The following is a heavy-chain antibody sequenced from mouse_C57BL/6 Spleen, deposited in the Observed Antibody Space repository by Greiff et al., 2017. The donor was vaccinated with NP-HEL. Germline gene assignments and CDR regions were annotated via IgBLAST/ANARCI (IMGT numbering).Heavy chain of an antibody. Sequence: VQLKESGGGLVKPGGSLKLSCAASGFTFSDYGMHWVRQAPEKGLEWVAYISSGSSTIYYADTVKGRFTISRDNAKNTLFLQMTSLRSEDTAMYYCARGTTVVAYEDFDYWGQGTTLTVSS. CDR2: ISSGSSTI. D-gene: IGHD1-1*01. CDR1: GFTFSDYG. CDR3: ARGTTVVAYEDFDY. J-gene: IGHJ2*01. V-gene: IGHV5-17*01.